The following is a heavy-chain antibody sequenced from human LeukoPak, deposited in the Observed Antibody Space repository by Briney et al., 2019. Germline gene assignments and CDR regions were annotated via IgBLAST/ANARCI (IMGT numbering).Heavy chain of an antibody. D-gene: IGHD3-10*01. J-gene: IGHJ5*02. Sequence: QSGGSLRLSCAASGFTFSIYGMHWVRQAPGKGLEWVAFIAHDGGNKYYADSVKGRFTISRDNSKNTLYLQMNSLRAEDTAVYYCARDGQQYRGLGWFDPWGQGTLVTVSS. CDR1: GFTFSIYG. V-gene: IGHV3-30*02. CDR2: IAHDGGNK. CDR3: ARDGQQYRGLGWFDP.